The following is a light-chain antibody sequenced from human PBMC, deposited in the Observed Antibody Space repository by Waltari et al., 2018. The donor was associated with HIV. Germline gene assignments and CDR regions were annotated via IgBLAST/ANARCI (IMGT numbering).Light chain of an antibody. CDR2: GAA. CDR1: QSVDAM. J-gene: IGKJ2*01. Sequence: EIVMTQSPVTLSVSPGERATLSCRASQSVDAMLAWYQQKTGQAPRLLIYGAAKRDPGVPVRFSGSGSGTEFTLTISSLQSEDYAVYYCQQYVDWPRTFGQGTKVEVK. CDR3: QQYVDWPRT. V-gene: IGKV3-15*01.